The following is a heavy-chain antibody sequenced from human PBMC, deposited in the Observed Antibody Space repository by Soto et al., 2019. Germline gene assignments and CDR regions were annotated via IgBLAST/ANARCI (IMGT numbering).Heavy chain of an antibody. CDR3: AKVSTNYYDSSGYYYDPQGYYFDY. CDR1: GFTFSSYA. V-gene: IGHV3-23*01. CDR2: ISGSGGST. Sequence: PGGSLRLSCAASGFTFSSYAMSWVRQAPGKGLEWVSAISGSGGSTYYADSVKGRFTISRDNSKNTLYLQMNSLRAEDTAVYYCAKVSTNYYDSSGYYYDPQGYYFDYWGQGTLVTVSS. J-gene: IGHJ4*02. D-gene: IGHD3-22*01.